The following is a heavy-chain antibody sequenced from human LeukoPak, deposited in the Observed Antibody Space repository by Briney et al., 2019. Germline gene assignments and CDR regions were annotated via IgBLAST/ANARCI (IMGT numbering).Heavy chain of an antibody. J-gene: IGHJ2*01. D-gene: IGHD5-24*01. CDR1: GGSVSSFY. Sequence: PSETLSLTCSVSGGSVSSFYWSWIRQSPGMGLEWIGYISHKGITSYNPSLESRLTISLDTSKNQFSLKLKSLTAADTAVYFCAKDGAGGEMTTPTGYFDIWGRGTLVTVSS. V-gene: IGHV4-59*02. CDR2: ISHKGIT. CDR3: AKDGAGGEMTTPTGYFDI.